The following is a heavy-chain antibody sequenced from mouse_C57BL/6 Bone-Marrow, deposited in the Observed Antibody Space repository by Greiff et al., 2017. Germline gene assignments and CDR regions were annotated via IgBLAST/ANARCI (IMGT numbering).Heavy chain of an antibody. Sequence: VQLQQPGAELVRPGASVKLSCTASGFNIKDDYMHWVKQRPEQGLEWIGWIDPENGDTEYASKFQGKATITADTSSNTAYRQLSSLTSEDTAVYYCTTWGGDYDGGYWGQGTSGTVSS. D-gene: IGHD2-4*01. CDR1: GFNIKDDY. CDR3: TTWGGDYDGGY. V-gene: IGHV14-4*01. J-gene: IGHJ4*01. CDR2: IDPENGDT.